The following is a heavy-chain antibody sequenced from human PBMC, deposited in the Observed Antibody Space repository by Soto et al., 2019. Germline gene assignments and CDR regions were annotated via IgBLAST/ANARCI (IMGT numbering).Heavy chain of an antibody. J-gene: IGHJ4*02. Sequence: PGGSLRLSCAACVFTFDTYAMHWVRQAPGAGLEWLAVIACDGSNQXXAGSVKGRXTVSRDNSKNTXYLQGXSLRNDDTAVYYCTIGLLTDFFDYWGQG. V-gene: IGHV3-30-3*01. CDR1: VFTFDTYA. CDR2: IACDGSNQ. CDR3: TIGLLTDFFDY.